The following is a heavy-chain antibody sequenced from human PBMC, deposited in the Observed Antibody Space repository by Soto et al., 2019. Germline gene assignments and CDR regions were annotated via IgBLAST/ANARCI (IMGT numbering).Heavy chain of an antibody. V-gene: IGHV1-46*03. D-gene: IGHD3-22*01. CDR1: GYTFTTNF. CDR2: ISPGGGTT. J-gene: IGHJ3*01. CDR3: ARAHYDSDAFDF. Sequence: VQLVQSGAEVKKPGASVKLSCKASGYTFTTNFIHWIRQAPGQGLGWVGIISPGGGTTVYAQKFQGRVTRTRDTSTSTVYMELRSLRSEDTAVFYCARAHYDSDAFDFWGQGTMVIVSS.